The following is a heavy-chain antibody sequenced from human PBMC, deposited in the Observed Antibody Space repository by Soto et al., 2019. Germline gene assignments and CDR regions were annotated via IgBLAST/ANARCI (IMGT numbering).Heavy chain of an antibody. CDR3: ARPLYGAYDPEALDI. CDR1: GFTFNTYR. V-gene: IGHV3-33*01. D-gene: IGHD5-12*01. J-gene: IGHJ3*02. CDR2: IWFDGSNK. Sequence: QVQLVESGGAVVQPGRSLRLSCTASGFTFNTYRMHWVRQAPGKGLEWVAVIWFDGSNKFYLDSVKGRFTISRDNSKNRVYLKRNSGRAEDRVVYLCARPLYGAYDPEALDIWGRGTVVTVS.